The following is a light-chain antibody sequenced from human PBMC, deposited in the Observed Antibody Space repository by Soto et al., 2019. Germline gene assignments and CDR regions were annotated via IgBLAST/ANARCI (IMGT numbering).Light chain of an antibody. Sequence: EIVLTQSPATLSLSPGERATLSCRASQSVSSYLAWYQQKPGQDPRLLIYDASNRATGIPARFSGSGSGTDFTLTISSLEPEDFAVYYCQQRSNWPRSITFGQGTRLEIK. CDR3: QQRSNWPRSIT. J-gene: IGKJ5*01. CDR2: DAS. CDR1: QSVSSY. V-gene: IGKV3-11*01.